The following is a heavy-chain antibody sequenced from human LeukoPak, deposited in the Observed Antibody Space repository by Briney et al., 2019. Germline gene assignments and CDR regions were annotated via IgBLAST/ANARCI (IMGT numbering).Heavy chain of an antibody. Sequence: GGSLRLSCAASGFTFSTYWMYWVRQAPGKGLVWVSRINSDGSSTNYADSVKGRFTISRDNAKNTLYLQMNSLRAGDTAGYYCARSTTDFWSGDFDPWGQGTLVTVSS. D-gene: IGHD3-3*01. CDR3: ARSTTDFWSGDFDP. V-gene: IGHV3-74*01. CDR2: INSDGSST. J-gene: IGHJ5*02. CDR1: GFTFSTYW.